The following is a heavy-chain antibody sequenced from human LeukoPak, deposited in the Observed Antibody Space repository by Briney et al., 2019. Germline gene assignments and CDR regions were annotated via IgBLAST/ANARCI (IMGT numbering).Heavy chain of an antibody. CDR3: ATGHSYGYDY. J-gene: IGHJ4*02. V-gene: IGHV3-74*01. CDR2: IKNVGSVT. D-gene: IGHD5-18*01. Sequence: PGGSLRLSCAASGLTYTDFWMHWVRHAPGKGLEWLSLIKNVGSVTRYADSVKGRFVISRDDAKNTLDLQMNSLKVDDTAIYYCATGHSYGYDYWGQGILVTVSS. CDR1: GLTYTDFW.